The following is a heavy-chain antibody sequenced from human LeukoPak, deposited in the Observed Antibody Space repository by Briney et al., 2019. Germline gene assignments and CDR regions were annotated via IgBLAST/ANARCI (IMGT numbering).Heavy chain of an antibody. CDR2: IYTSGST. CDR1: GGSISSYY. V-gene: IGHV4-4*07. Sequence: SETLSLTCAVSGGSISSYYWSWIRQPPGKGLEWIGRIYTSGSTHYNPSLKSRVTMSVDTSKNQFSLKLSSVTAADTAVYYCARDLVWEDYDILTRYYYYYYYMDVWGKGTTVTISS. J-gene: IGHJ6*03. D-gene: IGHD3-9*01. CDR3: ARDLVWEDYDILTRYYYYYYYMDV.